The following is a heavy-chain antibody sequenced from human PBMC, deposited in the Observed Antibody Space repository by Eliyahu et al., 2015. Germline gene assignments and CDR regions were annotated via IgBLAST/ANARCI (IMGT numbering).Heavy chain of an antibody. Sequence: QVHLQQWGAGLLKPSETLSLTCAVXXGSFSGYXXXWXRQPPGEGLEWXGEINHSGSTIYNPSLKSRVTISVDTSKNQFSLNLTSVTAADTAVYYCARNSIVVAPTGILGYYYYYGMDVWGQGTTVTVSS. V-gene: IGHV4-34*01. J-gene: IGHJ6*02. CDR1: XGSFSGYX. CDR3: ARNSIVVAPTGILGYYYYYGMDV. D-gene: IGHD2-2*01. CDR2: INHSGST.